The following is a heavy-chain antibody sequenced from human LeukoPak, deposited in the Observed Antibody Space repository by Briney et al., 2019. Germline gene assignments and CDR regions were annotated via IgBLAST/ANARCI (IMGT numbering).Heavy chain of an antibody. CDR2: INYDASRK. CDR1: GFTFSTYW. CDR3: ARVREYSMDV. Sequence: PGGSLRLSCAASGFTFSTYWMHWVRQAPGKGLEWVSLINYDASRKNYADSVKGRFTISRDNAKNTLYLQMTSLRADETAVYCCARVREYSMDVWGEGATVTVSS. J-gene: IGHJ6*04. D-gene: IGHD2/OR15-2a*01. V-gene: IGHV3-74*01.